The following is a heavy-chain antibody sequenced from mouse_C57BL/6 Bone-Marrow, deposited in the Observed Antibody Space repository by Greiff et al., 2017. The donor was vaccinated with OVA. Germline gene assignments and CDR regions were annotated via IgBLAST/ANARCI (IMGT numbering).Heavy chain of an antibody. CDR2: ISDGGSYT. Sequence: EVKVEESGGGLVKPGGSLKLSCAASGFTFSSYAMSWVRQTPEKRLEWVATISDGGSYTYYPDNVKGRFTISRDNAKNNLYLQMSHLKSEDTAMYYCARRWLLPFFAYWGQGTLVTVSA. J-gene: IGHJ3*01. CDR1: GFTFSSYA. CDR3: ARRWLLPFFAY. D-gene: IGHD2-3*01. V-gene: IGHV5-4*03.